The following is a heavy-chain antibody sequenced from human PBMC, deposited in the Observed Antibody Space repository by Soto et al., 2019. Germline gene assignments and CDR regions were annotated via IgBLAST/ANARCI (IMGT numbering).Heavy chain of an antibody. CDR3: ARASYHDNSGHDY. V-gene: IGHV4-31*03. D-gene: IGHD3-22*01. Sequence: PSETLSLTCTVSGASISTDAYYWSWIRQHPGKGLEWIGYIYYSGSTYYNPSLKSRISISIDTSKNQFSLKLSSVTAADTAVYYCARASYHDNSGHDYWGQGNLVTVSS. CDR2: IYYSGST. CDR1: GASISTDAYY. J-gene: IGHJ4*02.